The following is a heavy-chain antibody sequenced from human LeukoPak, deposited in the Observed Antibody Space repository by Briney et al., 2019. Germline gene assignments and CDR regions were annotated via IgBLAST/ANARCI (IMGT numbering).Heavy chain of an antibody. CDR3: AKDRGRAVAGSEFDY. D-gene: IGHD6-19*01. V-gene: IGHV3-11*01. J-gene: IGHJ4*02. CDR2: ITSTATT. Sequence: GGSLRLSCAASGFTFSDYYMTWIRQAPGKGLEWVSYITSTATTYYADSVKGRFTISRDNAKTSLYLQMNSLRAEDTAVYYCAKDRGRAVAGSEFDYWGQGTLVTVSS. CDR1: GFTFSDYY.